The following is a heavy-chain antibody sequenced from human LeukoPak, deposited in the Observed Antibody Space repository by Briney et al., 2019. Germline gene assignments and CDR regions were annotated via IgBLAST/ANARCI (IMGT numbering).Heavy chain of an antibody. CDR1: GFTFDDYG. CDR2: ISWNSASV. J-gene: IGHJ4*02. Sequence: GGSLRLSCEASGFTFDDYGMHWVRQAPGKGLEWVSTISWNSASVGYVDSVKGRFTISRDNSKNTLYLQMNSLRAEDTAVYYCARQADSSGYEGFDYWGQGTLVTVSS. V-gene: IGHV3-9*01. CDR3: ARQADSSGYEGFDY. D-gene: IGHD3-22*01.